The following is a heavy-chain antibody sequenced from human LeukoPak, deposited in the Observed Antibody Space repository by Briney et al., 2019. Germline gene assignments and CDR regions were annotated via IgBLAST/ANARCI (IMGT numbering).Heavy chain of an antibody. Sequence: SETLSLTCTVSGVSVNTRVYYWDWIRHSPGKGLERIGDVFSRGDTYFNPSFRSRATVSIDTSVNQFSLTLTSVTAADTAIYYCARHPARSNWFDPWGQGILVTVSS. CDR1: GVSVNTRVYY. V-gene: IGHV4-39*01. CDR3: ARHPARSNWFDP. J-gene: IGHJ5*02. CDR2: VFSRGDT.